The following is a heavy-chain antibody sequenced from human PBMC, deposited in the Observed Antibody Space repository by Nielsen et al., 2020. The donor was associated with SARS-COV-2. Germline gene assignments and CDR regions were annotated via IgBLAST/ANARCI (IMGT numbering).Heavy chain of an antibody. CDR2: IYYSGST. CDR3: ARGGITMVRGILYYYGMDV. J-gene: IGHJ6*02. Sequence: SETLSLTCTVSGGSISSYYWSWIRQPPGKGLEWIGYIYYSGSTNYNPSLKSRVTISVDTSKNQFSLKLSSVTAADTAVYYCARGGITMVRGILYYYGMDVWGQGTTVTVSS. D-gene: IGHD3-10*01. V-gene: IGHV4-59*01. CDR1: GGSISSYY.